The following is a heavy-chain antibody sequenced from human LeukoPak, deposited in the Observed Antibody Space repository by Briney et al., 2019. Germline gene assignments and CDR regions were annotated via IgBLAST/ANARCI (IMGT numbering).Heavy chain of an antibody. CDR1: GFTFRSYW. CDR2: IKQDANEK. Sequence: GGSLRLSCAASGFTFRSYWMSWVRQAPGKGLEWVANIKQDANEKYYVDSVKGRFTISRDNSKNTLYLQMNSLRAEDTAVYYCAKDDCSGGSCYGNNWFDPWGQGTLVTVSS. D-gene: IGHD2-15*01. V-gene: IGHV3-7*01. CDR3: AKDDCSGGSCYGNNWFDP. J-gene: IGHJ5*02.